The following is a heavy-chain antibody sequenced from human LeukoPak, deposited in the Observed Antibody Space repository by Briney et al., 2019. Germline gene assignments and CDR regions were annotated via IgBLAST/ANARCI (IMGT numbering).Heavy chain of an antibody. CDR1: GYTLTSYY. CDR3: AGDYSNHRGFDP. Sequence: GASVKVSCMASGYTLTSYYMHWVRQAPGQGLEWMGIINPSGGSTSYAQKFQGRVTMTRDTSTSTVYMELSSLRSEDTAVYYCAGDYSNHRGFDPWGQGTLVTVSS. D-gene: IGHD4-11*01. V-gene: IGHV1-46*01. J-gene: IGHJ5*02. CDR2: INPSGGST.